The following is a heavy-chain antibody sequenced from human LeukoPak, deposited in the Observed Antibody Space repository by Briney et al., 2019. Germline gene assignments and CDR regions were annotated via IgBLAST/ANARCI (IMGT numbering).Heavy chain of an antibody. Sequence: SETLSLTCTVSGGSISSSSYYWGWIRQPPGKGLEWIGSIYYSGSTYYNPSLKSRVTISVDASKNQFSLKLSSVTAADTAVYYCARSTRIGGIGWFDPWGQGTLVTVSS. CDR1: GGSISSSSYY. J-gene: IGHJ5*02. CDR3: ARSTRIGGIGWFDP. CDR2: IYYSGST. V-gene: IGHV4-39*01. D-gene: IGHD1-26*01.